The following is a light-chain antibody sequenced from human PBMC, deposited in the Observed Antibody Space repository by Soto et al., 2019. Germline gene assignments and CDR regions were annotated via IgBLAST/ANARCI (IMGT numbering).Light chain of an antibody. CDR3: QQYGSSPGT. Sequence: ERVMTQSPATLSVSPGERATLSCRASQSVSSKLAWYQQKPGQAPRLLIYGASTRATDIPARFSGSGSGTEFTLTISSLQSEDFAVYYCQQYGSSPGTFGQGTKVDIK. CDR2: GAS. CDR1: QSVSSK. V-gene: IGKV3-15*01. J-gene: IGKJ1*01.